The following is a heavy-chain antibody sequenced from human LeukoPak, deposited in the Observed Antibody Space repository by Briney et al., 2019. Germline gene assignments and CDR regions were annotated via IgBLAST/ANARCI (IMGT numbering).Heavy chain of an antibody. Sequence: SETLSLTCTVSGGSISSYYWSWIRQPPGKGLEWIGYIYYSGSTNYNPSLKSRVTISVDTSKNQFSLKLSSVTAADTAVYYCATRPDIASTGPGWFDPWGQGTLVTVSS. V-gene: IGHV4-59*08. CDR3: ATRPDIASTGPGWFDP. CDR1: GGSISSYY. CDR2: IYYSGST. D-gene: IGHD6-13*01. J-gene: IGHJ5*02.